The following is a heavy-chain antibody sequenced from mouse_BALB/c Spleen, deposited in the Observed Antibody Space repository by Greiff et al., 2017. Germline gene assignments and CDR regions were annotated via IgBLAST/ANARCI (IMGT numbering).Heavy chain of an antibody. J-gene: IGHJ3*01. V-gene: IGHV5-6*02. D-gene: IGHD1-2*01. Sequence: EVMLVESGGDLVKPGGSLKLSCAASGFTFSSYGMSWVRQTPDKRLEWVATISSGGSYTYYPDSVKGRFTISRDNAKNTLYLQMSSLKSEDTAMYYCARHFTTATSAWFAYWGQGTLVTVSA. CDR2: ISSGGSYT. CDR3: ARHFTTATSAWFAY. CDR1: GFTFSSYG.